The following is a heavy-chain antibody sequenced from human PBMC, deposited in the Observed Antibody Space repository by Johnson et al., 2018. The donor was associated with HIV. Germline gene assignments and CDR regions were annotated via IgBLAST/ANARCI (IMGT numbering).Heavy chain of an antibody. V-gene: IGHV3-30*03. CDR2: ISYDGSHK. J-gene: IGHJ3*02. CDR3: ARVRTAAGFDAFDI. D-gene: IGHD6-13*01. CDR1: GFTFRSYG. Sequence: QVQLVESGGGVIQPGRSLRLSCAASGFTFRSYGMHWVRQAPGKGLEWVAVISYDGSHKYYGDSVKGRFTISRDSSKNTVYLQMNSLTTEDTAMYYCARVRTAAGFDAFDIWGQGTMVTVSS.